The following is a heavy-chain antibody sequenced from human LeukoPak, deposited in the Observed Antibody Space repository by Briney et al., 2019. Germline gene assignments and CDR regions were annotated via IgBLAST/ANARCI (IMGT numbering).Heavy chain of an antibody. CDR3: ARLLVTTGD. Sequence: ASVKVSCKASGHIFTGYYMHWVRQAPGQGLEWMGWINPNSGGTKYAQKFQGRVTMTRDTSITTAYMELSRLRSDDTAVYYCARLLVTTGDWGQGTLVTVSS. CDR1: GHIFTGYY. V-gene: IGHV1-2*02. CDR2: INPNSGGT. D-gene: IGHD4-11*01. J-gene: IGHJ4*02.